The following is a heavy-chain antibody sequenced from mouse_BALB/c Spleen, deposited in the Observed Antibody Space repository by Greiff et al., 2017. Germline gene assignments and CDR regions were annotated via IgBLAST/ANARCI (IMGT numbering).Heavy chain of an antibody. CDR1: GYTFTDYY. V-gene: IGHV1-77*01. CDR3: ARGGGREGDY. D-gene: IGHD3-3*01. CDR2: IYPGSGNT. J-gene: IGHJ2*01. Sequence: QVQLKESGAELARPGASVKLSCKASGYTFTDYYINWVKQRTGQGLEWIGEIYPGSGNTYYNEKFKGKATLTADKSSSTAYMQLSSLTSEDSAVYFCARGGGREGDYWGQGTTLTVSS.